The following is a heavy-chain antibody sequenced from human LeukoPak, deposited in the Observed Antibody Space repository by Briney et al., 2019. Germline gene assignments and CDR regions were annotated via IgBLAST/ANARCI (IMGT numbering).Heavy chain of an antibody. V-gene: IGHV3-21*04. D-gene: IGHD3-10*01. CDR2: ISYTGTYI. CDR1: AFSLNAYN. CDR3: AKDIFTLLRGAFDI. Sequence: PGGSLRLSCAASAFSLNAYNMNWVRQAPGKGLEWVSSISYTGTYIYYADSVKGRFTLSRDNAKNSLYLQMNSLRAEDTAFYYCAKDIFTLLRGAFDIWGQGTMVTVSS. J-gene: IGHJ3*02.